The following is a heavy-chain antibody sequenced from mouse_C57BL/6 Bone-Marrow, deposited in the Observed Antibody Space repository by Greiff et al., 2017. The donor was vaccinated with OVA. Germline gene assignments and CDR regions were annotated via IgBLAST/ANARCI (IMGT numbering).Heavy chain of an antibody. CDR2: IYPGSGST. V-gene: IGHV1-55*01. CDR1: GYTFTSYW. J-gene: IGHJ2*01. Sequence: VQLQESGAELVKPGASVKMSCKASGYTFTSYWITWVKQRPGQGLEWIGDIYPGSGSTNYNEKLKSKATLTVDTSSSTAYMQLSSLTSEDSTVYYCARSKGNRHWGQGTTLTVSS. CDR3: ARSKGNRH. D-gene: IGHD2-1*01.